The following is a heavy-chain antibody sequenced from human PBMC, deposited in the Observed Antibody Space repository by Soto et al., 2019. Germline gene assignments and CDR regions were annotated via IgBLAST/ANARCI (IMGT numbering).Heavy chain of an antibody. CDR3: ARGTMNKKWEPLGGYFDY. J-gene: IGHJ4*02. CDR1: GGSFSGYY. CDR2: INHSGRT. Sequence: SETLSLTCAVYGGSFSGYYWSWIRQPPGKGLEWIGEINHSGRTNYNPSLKSRVTISVDTSKNQFSLKLSSVTAADTAVYYCARGTMNKKWEPLGGYFDYWGQGTLVTVSS. V-gene: IGHV4-34*01. D-gene: IGHD1-26*01.